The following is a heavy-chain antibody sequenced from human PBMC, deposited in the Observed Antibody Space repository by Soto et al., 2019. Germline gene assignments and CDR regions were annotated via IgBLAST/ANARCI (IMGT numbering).Heavy chain of an antibody. CDR2: IHKDGSGT. D-gene: IGHD2-2*01. CDR1: GITLRGYW. Sequence: GSRRLSWAASGITLRGYWMYWVRQAPGKGLVWVSRIHKDGSGTSYADSVKGRFTISRDKPKKTRYLEMNSLRAEDTAVYYCAKYCLSTSGPPYYYYGMDVWRQGTTVTVSS. CDR3: AKYCLSTSGPPYYYYGMDV. J-gene: IGHJ6*02. V-gene: IGHV3-74*01.